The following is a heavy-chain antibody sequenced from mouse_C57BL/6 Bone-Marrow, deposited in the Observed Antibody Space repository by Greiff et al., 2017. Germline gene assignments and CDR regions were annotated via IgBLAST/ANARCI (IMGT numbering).Heavy chain of an antibody. J-gene: IGHJ3*01. Sequence: QVQLQQSGAELARPGASVKLSCKASGYTFTSYGISWVKQRTGQGLEWIGEIYPRSGNTYYNEKFKGKATLTADKSSSTAYMELRSLTSEDSAVYFCARGDYYGSSSAWFAYWGQGTLVTVS. CDR3: ARGDYYGSSSAWFAY. CDR1: GYTFTSYG. D-gene: IGHD1-1*01. CDR2: IYPRSGNT. V-gene: IGHV1-81*01.